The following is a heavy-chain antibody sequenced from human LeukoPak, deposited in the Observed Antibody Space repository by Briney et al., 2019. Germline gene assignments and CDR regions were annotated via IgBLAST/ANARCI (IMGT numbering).Heavy chain of an antibody. CDR1: GFSFSSYA. D-gene: IGHD3-22*01. J-gene: IGHJ4*02. CDR2: IRYDGSNK. V-gene: IGHV3-30*02. CDR3: ARDQHKYNYDGSGYPPY. Sequence: PGGSLRLSCAASGFSFSSYAMHWVRQAPGKGLEWVAFIRYDGSNKYCADSVKGRFTISRDNSKNTLYLQMNSLRAEDTAVYYCARDQHKYNYDGSGYPPYWGQGTLVTVSS.